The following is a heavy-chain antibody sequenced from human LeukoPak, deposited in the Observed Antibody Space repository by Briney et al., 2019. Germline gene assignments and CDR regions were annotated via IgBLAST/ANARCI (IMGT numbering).Heavy chain of an antibody. V-gene: IGHV1-69*06. CDR2: IIPIFGTA. CDR3: ATRWEDDILTGYDKPRYYYYYYMDV. J-gene: IGHJ6*03. CDR1: GGTFSSYA. Sequence: SVKVSCKASGGTFSSYAVSWVRQAPGQGLEWMGGIIPIFGTANYAQKFQGRVTITADKSTSTAYMELSSLRSEDTAVYYCATRWEDDILTGYDKPRYYYYYYMDVWGKGTTVTISS. D-gene: IGHD3-9*01.